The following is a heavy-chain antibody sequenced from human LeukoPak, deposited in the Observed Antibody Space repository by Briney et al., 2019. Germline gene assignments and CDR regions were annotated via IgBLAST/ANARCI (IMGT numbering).Heavy chain of an antibody. CDR3: ARGDRWLRFDY. J-gene: IGHJ4*02. V-gene: IGHV4-34*01. Sequence: PSETLCLTCAVYGGSFSGYYWSWIRQPPGKGLEWIGEINHSGSTNYNPSLKSRVTISVDTSKNQFSLKLSSVTAADTAVYYCARGDRWLRFDYWGQGTLVTVSS. CDR2: INHSGST. CDR1: GGSFSGYY. D-gene: IGHD5-12*01.